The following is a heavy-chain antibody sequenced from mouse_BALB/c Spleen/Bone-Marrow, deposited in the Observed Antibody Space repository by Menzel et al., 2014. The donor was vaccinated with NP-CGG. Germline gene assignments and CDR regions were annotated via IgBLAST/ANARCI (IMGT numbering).Heavy chain of an antibody. CDR3: ARGSLYLFAY. Sequence: EVKVVESGPELVKPGASVKMSCKASGYTFTSYVMHWVKQKPGQGLEWIGYINPYNDGTKYNEKFKGKATLTSDKSSSTAYMELSSLTSEDSAVYYCARGSLYLFAYWGQGTLVTVSA. D-gene: IGHD5-1-1*01. CDR2: INPYNDGT. J-gene: IGHJ3*01. V-gene: IGHV1-14*01. CDR1: GYTFTSYV.